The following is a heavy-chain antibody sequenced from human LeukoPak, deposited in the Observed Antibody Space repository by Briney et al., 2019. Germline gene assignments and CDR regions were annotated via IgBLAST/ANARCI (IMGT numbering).Heavy chain of an antibody. V-gene: IGHV1-8*01. Sequence: ASVKVSCKASGYTFTSYDINWARQATGQGLEWMGWMNPNSGNTGYAQKFQGRVTMTRNTSISTAYMELSSLRSEDTAVYYCARGSIVQENYFDYWGQGTLVTVSS. CDR1: GYTFTSYD. J-gene: IGHJ4*02. CDR2: MNPNSGNT. D-gene: IGHD2-8*01. CDR3: ARGSIVQENYFDY.